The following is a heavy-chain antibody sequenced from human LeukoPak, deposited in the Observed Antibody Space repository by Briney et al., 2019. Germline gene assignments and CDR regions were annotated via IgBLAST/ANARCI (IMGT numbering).Heavy chain of an antibody. J-gene: IGHJ3*02. CDR2: VYYSGNT. Sequence: SETLSLTCAVSGDAITSNKYYWGWIRQRPGKGLEWIGRVYYSGNTYYNPSLKSRVTISVDTSKNQFSLKLSSVTAADTAVYYCASLSCGADCYIPSDGFDIWGQGTMVSVSS. CDR1: GDAITSNKYY. V-gene: IGHV4-39*01. D-gene: IGHD2-21*02. CDR3: ASLSCGADCYIPSDGFDI.